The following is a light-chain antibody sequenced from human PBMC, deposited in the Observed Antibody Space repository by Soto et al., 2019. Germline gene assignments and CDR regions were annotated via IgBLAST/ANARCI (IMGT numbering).Light chain of an antibody. CDR2: KAS. CDR1: QSISSW. V-gene: IGKV1-5*03. Sequence: DIQMTQSPSTLSASVGDRVTITCRASQSISSWVAWYQQKPGKAPKLLIYKASSLESGVPSRFSGSGSGTEFALTISSRQPDDFATYYCQQYNSYPTFGQGTKVEIK. J-gene: IGKJ1*01. CDR3: QQYNSYPT.